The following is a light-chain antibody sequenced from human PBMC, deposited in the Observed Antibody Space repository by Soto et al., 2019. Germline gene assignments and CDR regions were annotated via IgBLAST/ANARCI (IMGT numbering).Light chain of an antibody. J-gene: IGLJ1*01. CDR2: EVT. V-gene: IGLV2-8*01. CDR1: SSDVGGYDY. CDR3: VSSAANNRNV. Sequence: QSALTQPPSASGSPGQSVTISCTGTSSDVGGYDYVSWYQQHPGKDPKLIIYEVTKRPSGVPDRFSGSKSGNTASLIVSWIQAEDEADYYCVSSAANNRNVFGTGTKLTVL.